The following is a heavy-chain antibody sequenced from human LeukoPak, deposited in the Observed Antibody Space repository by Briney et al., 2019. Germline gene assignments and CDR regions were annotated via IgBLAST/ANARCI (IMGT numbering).Heavy chain of an antibody. CDR3: ATRGYFDWLFPFDY. J-gene: IGHJ4*02. Sequence: PSETLSLTCAVYGGSFSGYYWSWIRQPPGKGLEWIGEINHSGSTNYNPSLKSRVTISVDTSKNQFSLKLSSVTAADTAVYYCATRGYFDWLFPFDYWGQGTLVTVSS. CDR1: GGSFSGYY. V-gene: IGHV4-34*01. D-gene: IGHD3-9*01. CDR2: INHSGST.